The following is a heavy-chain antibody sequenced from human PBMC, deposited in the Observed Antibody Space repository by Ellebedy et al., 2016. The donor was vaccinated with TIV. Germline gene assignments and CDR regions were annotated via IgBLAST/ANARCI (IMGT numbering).Heavy chain of an antibody. D-gene: IGHD6-13*01. CDR3: AYSIAAAGDAFDI. Sequence: AASVKVSCKASGYTFTGYYMHWVRQAPGQGLEWMGWINPESGGTNYAQKFQGWVTMTRDTSITTAYMELSRLTSDDTAMYYCAYSIAAAGDAFDIWGQGTMVTVSS. CDR1: GYTFTGYY. J-gene: IGHJ3*02. CDR2: INPESGGT. V-gene: IGHV1-2*04.